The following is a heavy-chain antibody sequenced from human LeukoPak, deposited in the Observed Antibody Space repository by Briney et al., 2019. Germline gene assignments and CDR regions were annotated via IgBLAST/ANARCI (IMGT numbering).Heavy chain of an antibody. V-gene: IGHV3-7*01. J-gene: IGHJ6*03. D-gene: IGHD2-2*02. Sequence: PGGSLRLSCEASGFTFTTYWMSWVRQAPGKGLEWVANIKQGGSEKHYVDSVKGRFTISRDNAKNSLYLQMNSLRAEDTAVYCCAREVGPYCSSTSCYTGYNYYYYYYMDVWGKGTTVTVSS. CDR3: AREVGPYCSSTSCYTGYNYYYYYYMDV. CDR2: IKQGGSEK. CDR1: GFTFTTYW.